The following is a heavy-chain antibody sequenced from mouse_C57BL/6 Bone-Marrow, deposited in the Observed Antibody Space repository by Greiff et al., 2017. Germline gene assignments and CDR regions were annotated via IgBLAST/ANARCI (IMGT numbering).Heavy chain of an antibody. CDR2: INPNNGGT. V-gene: IGHV1-26*01. CDR3: ARGRGNWFAY. CDR1: GYTFTDYY. Sequence: EVQLQQSGPELVKPGASVKISCKASGYTFTDYYMNWVKQSHGKSLEWIGDINPNNGGTSYNQKFKGKATLTVDKSSSTAYMELRSLTSEDSAVHYCARGRGNWFAYWGQGTLVTVSA. D-gene: IGHD2-1*01. J-gene: IGHJ3*01.